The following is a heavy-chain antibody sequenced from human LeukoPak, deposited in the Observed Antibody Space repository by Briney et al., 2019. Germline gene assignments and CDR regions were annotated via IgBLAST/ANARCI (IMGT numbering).Heavy chain of an antibody. D-gene: IGHD6-13*01. CDR2: IYYSGST. Sequence: SGPTLVKPTQTLTLTCTFSGFSLSTSGVGVGWIRQPPGKGPEWIGYIYYSGSTNYNPSLKSRVTISVDTSKNQFSLKLSSVTAADTAVYYCARAGPIAGPRDYWGQGTLVTVSS. V-gene: IGHV4-61*08. CDR3: ARAGPIAGPRDY. J-gene: IGHJ4*02. CDR1: GFSLSTSGVG.